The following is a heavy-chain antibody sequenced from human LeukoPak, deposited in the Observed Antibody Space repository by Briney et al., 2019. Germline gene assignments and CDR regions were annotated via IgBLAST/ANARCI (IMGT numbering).Heavy chain of an antibody. J-gene: IGHJ4*02. CDR1: GGTFSSYA. CDR3: ASRYFDWSQFDY. V-gene: IGHV1-69*05. CDR2: IIPIFGTA. D-gene: IGHD3-9*01. Sequence: SVKVSCKASGGTFSSYAISWVRQAPGQGLEWMGGIIPIFGTANYAQKFQGRVTITTDESTSTAYMKLSNLRSEDTAVYYCASRYFDWSQFDYWGQGTLVTVSS.